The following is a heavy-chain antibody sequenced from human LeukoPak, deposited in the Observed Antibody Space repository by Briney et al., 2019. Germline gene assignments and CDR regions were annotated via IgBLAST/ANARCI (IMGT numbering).Heavy chain of an antibody. V-gene: IGHV3-7*03. CDR3: ARDPGSSGWYMNYYYYYMDV. D-gene: IGHD6-19*01. CDR1: GFTFSSYW. J-gene: IGHJ6*03. CDR2: IKQDGSEK. Sequence: GGSLRLSCAASGFTFSSYWMSWVRQAPGKGLEWVANIKQDGSEKYYVDSVKGRFTISRDNAKNSLYLQMNSLRAEDTALYYCARDPGSSGWYMNYYYYYMDVWGKGTTVTVSS.